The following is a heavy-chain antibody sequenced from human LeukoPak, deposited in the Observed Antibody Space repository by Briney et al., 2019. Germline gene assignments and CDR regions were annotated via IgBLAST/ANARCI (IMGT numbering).Heavy chain of an antibody. CDR2: IYYSGST. Sequence: PSETLSLTCTVSGGSISSYYWSWIRQPPGKGLEWIGYIYYSGSTNYNPSLKSRVTISVDTSKNQFSLKLSSVTAADTAVYYCARHRGTYYYGSGSYPHDAFDIWGQGTMVTVS. J-gene: IGHJ3*02. CDR1: GGSISSYY. CDR3: ARHRGTYYYGSGSYPHDAFDI. V-gene: IGHV4-59*08. D-gene: IGHD3-10*01.